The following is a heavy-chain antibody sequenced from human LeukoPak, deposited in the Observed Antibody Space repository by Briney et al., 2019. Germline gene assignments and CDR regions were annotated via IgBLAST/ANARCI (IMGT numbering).Heavy chain of an antibody. CDR2: IIPIFGTA. V-gene: IGHV1-69*06. Sequence: SVKVSCKASGGTFSSYAISWVRQAPGQGLEWMGGIIPIFGTANYAQKFQGRVTITADKSTSTAYMELSSLRSEDTAVYYCARENCSGTSCWFDPWGQGTLVTVSP. CDR1: GGTFSSYA. J-gene: IGHJ5*02. CDR3: ARENCSGTSCWFDP. D-gene: IGHD2-2*01.